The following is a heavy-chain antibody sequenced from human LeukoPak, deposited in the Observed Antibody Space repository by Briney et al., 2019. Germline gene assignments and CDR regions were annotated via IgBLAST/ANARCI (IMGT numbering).Heavy chain of an antibody. CDR3: ATSFRLRYFDWGVAFDI. Sequence: GASVKVSCKASGYTFTGYYMHWVRQAPGQGLEWMGWINPNSGGTNYAQKFQGRVTMTRDTSTSTVYMELSSLKSEDTAVYYCATSFRLRYFDWGVAFDIWGQGTMVTVSS. CDR2: INPNSGGT. J-gene: IGHJ3*02. CDR1: GYTFTGYY. D-gene: IGHD3-9*01. V-gene: IGHV1-2*02.